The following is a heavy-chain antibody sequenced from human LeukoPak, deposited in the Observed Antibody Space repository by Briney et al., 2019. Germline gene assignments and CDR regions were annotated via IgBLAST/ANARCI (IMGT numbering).Heavy chain of an antibody. CDR2: INPNSGGT. V-gene: IGHV1-2*02. CDR1: GYTFTGYY. D-gene: IGHD2-2*02. J-gene: IGHJ6*02. Sequence: ASVKVSCKASGYTFTGYYMHWVRQAPGQGLEWMGWINPNSGGTNYAQKFQGRVTMTRDTSISTAYMELSSLRSEDTAVYYCATPGYCSSTSCYRGYYYYGMDVWGQGTTVTVSS. CDR3: ATPGYCSSTSCYRGYYYYGMDV.